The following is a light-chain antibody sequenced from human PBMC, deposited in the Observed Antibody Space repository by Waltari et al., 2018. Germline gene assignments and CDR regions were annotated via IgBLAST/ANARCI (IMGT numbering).Light chain of an antibody. CDR1: SSDVGGYKF. CDR3: SSYAGSNNLV. CDR2: EVN. Sequence: QSSLTQPPSASGSPGQSVTISCTGTSSDVGGYKFVSWYQQHPGRAPKLMIYEVNQRPSGVPDRFSGSKSGNTASLTVSGLQAEDEADYCCSSYAGSNNLVFGTGTKVTVL. J-gene: IGLJ1*01. V-gene: IGLV2-8*01.